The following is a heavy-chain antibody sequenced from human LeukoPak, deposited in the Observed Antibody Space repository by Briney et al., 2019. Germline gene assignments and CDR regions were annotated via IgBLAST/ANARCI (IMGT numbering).Heavy chain of an antibody. Sequence: ASVKISCKVSGYTFTDYYMHWVQQAPGKGLEWMGLVDPEDGETIYAEKFQGRVTITADTSTDTAYMELSSLRSEDTAVYYCAAEDCSGGSCYNWYFDLWGRGTLVTVSS. J-gene: IGHJ2*01. V-gene: IGHV1-69-2*01. D-gene: IGHD2-15*01. CDR2: VDPEDGET. CDR1: GYTFTDYY. CDR3: AAEDCSGGSCYNWYFDL.